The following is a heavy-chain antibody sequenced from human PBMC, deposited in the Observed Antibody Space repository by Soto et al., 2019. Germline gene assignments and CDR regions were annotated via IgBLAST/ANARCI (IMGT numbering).Heavy chain of an antibody. V-gene: IGHV1-69*13. D-gene: IGHD2-2*01. CDR2: IIPIPGTA. J-gene: IGHJ6*02. CDR3: ARSQGSSTSLEIYYYYYYGMDV. Sequence: ASVKVSCKASGGTFGSYAISWVRQAPGQGLEWMGGIIPIPGTANYAQKFQGRVTIAADESTSTAYMELSSLRSEDTAVYYCARSQGSSTSLEIYYYYYYGMDVWGQGSTVTVS. CDR1: GGTFGSYA.